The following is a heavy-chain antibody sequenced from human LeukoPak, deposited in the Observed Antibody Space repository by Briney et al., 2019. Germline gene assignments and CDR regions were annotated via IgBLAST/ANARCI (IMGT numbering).Heavy chain of an antibody. D-gene: IGHD6-13*01. CDR1: GYSFTSYW. Sequence: GESLKISCKGSGYSFTSYWISWVRQMPGKGLEWMGRIDPSDSYTNYSPSFQGHATISADKSISTAYLQWSSLKASDTAMYYCARIAAAGYYFDYWGQGTLVTVSS. CDR3: ARIAAAGYYFDY. CDR2: IDPSDSYT. J-gene: IGHJ4*02. V-gene: IGHV5-10-1*01.